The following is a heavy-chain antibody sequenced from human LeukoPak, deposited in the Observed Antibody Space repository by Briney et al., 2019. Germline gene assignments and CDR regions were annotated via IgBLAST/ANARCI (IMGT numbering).Heavy chain of an antibody. J-gene: IGHJ5*02. CDR2: IYYSGST. Sequence: SETLSLTCTVSGGSISSYYWSWIRQPPGKGLEWIGYIYYSGSTNYNPSLKSRVTISVDTSNNQFSLRLRFVTAADTAVYYCARDSGTTGEVKSDPWGQGTLVTVSS. CDR3: ARDSGTTGEVKSDP. V-gene: IGHV4-59*12. D-gene: IGHD3-10*01. CDR1: GGSISSYY.